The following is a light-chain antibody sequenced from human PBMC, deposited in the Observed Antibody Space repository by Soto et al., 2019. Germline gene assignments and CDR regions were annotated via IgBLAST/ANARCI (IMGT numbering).Light chain of an antibody. Sequence: DIEMTQSPSTLSASVSDRVTITCRASQSISTWLAWYQHKTGKAPKLLIFKASSLVGGVPSRFSGSGSGTEFTLTISSLQRDDFATNYCQQYNTNSRTFGRGTKVETK. J-gene: IGKJ4*01. CDR2: KAS. V-gene: IGKV1-5*03. CDR1: QSISTW. CDR3: QQYNTNSRT.